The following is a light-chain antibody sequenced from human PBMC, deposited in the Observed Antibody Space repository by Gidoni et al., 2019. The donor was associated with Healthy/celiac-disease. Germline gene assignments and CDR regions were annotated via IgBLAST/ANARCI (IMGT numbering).Light chain of an antibody. CDR3: QQYEGT. CDR2: DAS. J-gene: IGKJ1*01. V-gene: IGKV1-33*01. Sequence: DIQMTQSPSSLSASVGDRVTITCQASQDISNYLNWYQQKPGKAPKLLIYDASNLETGVPSRFSGSGSGTDFTFTISSLQPEDIATYYCQQYEGTFXXXTKVEIK. CDR1: QDISNY.